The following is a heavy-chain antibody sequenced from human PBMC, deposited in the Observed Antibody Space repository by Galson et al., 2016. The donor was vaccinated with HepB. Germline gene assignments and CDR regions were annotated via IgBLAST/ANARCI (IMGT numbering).Heavy chain of an antibody. CDR1: GFSFKNYD. V-gene: IGHV3-13*01. CDR3: ARAYYDFVYGMDV. Sequence: SLRLSCAASGFSFKNYDMHWVRQTTGKGLEWVSTIDAAGATYNLGSVKGRFAISRENAKNSLYLQMNSLRAEDTAIYYCARAYYDFVYGMDVWGQGTTVTVSS. CDR2: IDAAGAT. D-gene: IGHD3-3*01. J-gene: IGHJ6*02.